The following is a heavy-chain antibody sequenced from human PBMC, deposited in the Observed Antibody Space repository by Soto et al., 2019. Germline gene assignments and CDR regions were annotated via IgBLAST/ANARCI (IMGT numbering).Heavy chain of an antibody. V-gene: IGHV3-74*01. Sequence: EVHLVESGGGLVQPGGSLRLSCAASGFTFRYYWLHWVRQVPGRGPVWVPGINNDGSDTFYADFVEGRFTISRDNAKNTVYLQMDSLRAEDTAVYYCGSLFEFWGQGTLVTVPS. CDR2: INNDGSDT. J-gene: IGHJ4*02. CDR1: GFTFRYYW. CDR3: GSLFEF.